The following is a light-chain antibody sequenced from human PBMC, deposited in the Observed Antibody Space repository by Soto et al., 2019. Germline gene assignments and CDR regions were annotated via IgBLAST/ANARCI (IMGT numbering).Light chain of an antibody. CDR1: TSNIGKNT. CDR3: GAWDDSLNGWV. V-gene: IGLV1-36*01. CDR2: YDD. Sequence: QSVLTQPPSLSEGPGQRVTISCSGSTSNIGKNTVNWYQQLPGEAPKLFIYYDDLLASGVSDRFSGSKSGTSASLAISGLQSEDEADYYCGAWDDSLNGWVFGGGTKLTVL. J-gene: IGLJ3*02.